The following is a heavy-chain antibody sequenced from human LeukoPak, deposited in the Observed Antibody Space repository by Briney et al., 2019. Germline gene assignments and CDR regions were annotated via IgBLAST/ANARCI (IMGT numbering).Heavy chain of an antibody. CDR2: IYSCGST. D-gene: IGHD3-16*01. J-gene: IGHJ4*02. CDR3: ARDGKDPTWGYDY. CDR1: GFTVSNTY. V-gene: IGHV3-53*01. Sequence: PGGSLRLSCAASGFTVSNTYMSWVRQAPGKGLECVSVIYSCGSTYYADCVKGRFTISRNNSKNTLYLQMNSLRAEDTAVYYCARDGKDPTWGYDYWGQGTLVTVSS.